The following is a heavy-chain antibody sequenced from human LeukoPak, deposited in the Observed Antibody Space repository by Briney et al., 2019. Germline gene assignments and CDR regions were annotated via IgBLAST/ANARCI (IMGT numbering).Heavy chain of an antibody. CDR2: ISSSSSYI. CDR1: GFTFSSYS. D-gene: IGHD5-18*01. Sequence: GGSLRLSCAASGFTFSSYSMNWVRQAPGKGLEWVSSISSSSSYIYYADSVKGRFTISRDNAKNSLYLQMNSLRAEDTAVYYCARDHLVTGIGYYYGMDVWGQGTTVTVSS. V-gene: IGHV3-21*01. J-gene: IGHJ6*02. CDR3: ARDHLVTGIGYYYGMDV.